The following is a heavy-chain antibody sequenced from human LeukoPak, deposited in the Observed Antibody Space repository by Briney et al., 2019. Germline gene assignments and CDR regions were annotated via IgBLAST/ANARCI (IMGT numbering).Heavy chain of an antibody. V-gene: IGHV1-69*05. CDR1: GGTFSSYA. CDR2: IIPIFGTA. D-gene: IGHD6-19*01. Sequence: SVKVSCKASGGTFSSYAISWVRQAPGQGLEWMGGIIPIFGTANYAQKLQGRVTITTDESTSTAYMELSSLRSEDTAVYYCAGERGEEYSSGWYKRNYFDNWGQGIRVTVSS. CDR3: AGERGEEYSSGWYKRNYFDN. J-gene: IGHJ4*02.